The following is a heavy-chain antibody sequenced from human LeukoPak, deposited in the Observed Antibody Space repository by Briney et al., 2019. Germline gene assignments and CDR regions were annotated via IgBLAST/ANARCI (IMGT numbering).Heavy chain of an antibody. CDR1: GGSFSGYY. J-gene: IGHJ4*02. CDR2: INHSGST. CDR3: ARGYYDFDY. D-gene: IGHD3-3*01. Sequence: SETLSLTCAVYGGSFSGYYWSWIRQPPGKGLEWIGEINHSGSTNYNPSLKSRVTISVDTSKNQFSLKLSSATAADTAVYYCARGYYDFDYWGQGTLVTVSS. V-gene: IGHV4-34*01.